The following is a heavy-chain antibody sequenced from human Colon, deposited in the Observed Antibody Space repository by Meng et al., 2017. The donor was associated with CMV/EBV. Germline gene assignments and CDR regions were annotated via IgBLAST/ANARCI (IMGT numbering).Heavy chain of an antibody. CDR3: AKPGAEFDNYFDY. CDR1: GFTFSSYW. CDR2: INTDGTSI. V-gene: IGHV3-74*01. J-gene: IGHJ4*02. D-gene: IGHD1-14*01. Sequence: GGSLRLSVAAAGFTFSSYWMYWVPQAPGEGLVWVSRINTDGTSIVYADSVNGRFTISRDNAKNTLHLQMNSLRVENTAVYYCAKPGAEFDNYFDYWGQGTMVTVSS.